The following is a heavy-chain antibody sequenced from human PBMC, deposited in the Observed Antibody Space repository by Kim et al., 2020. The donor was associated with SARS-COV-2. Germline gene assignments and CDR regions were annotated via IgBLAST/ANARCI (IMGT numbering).Heavy chain of an antibody. CDR3: TRNRGYSYGYSDY. CDR1: GFTFGDYP. J-gene: IGHJ4*03. V-gene: IGHV3-49*03. D-gene: IGHD5-18*01. Sequence: GGSLRLSCTASGFTFGDYPMSWFRQAPGKGLEWVGFIRNKAYGGTTEYVASVTGRFTISRDDSKSIAYLQMNSLKTEDTAVYFCTRNRGYSYGYSDYWG. CDR2: IRNKAYGGTT.